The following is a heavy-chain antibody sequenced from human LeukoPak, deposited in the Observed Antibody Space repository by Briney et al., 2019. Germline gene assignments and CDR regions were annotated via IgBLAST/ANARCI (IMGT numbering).Heavy chain of an antibody. CDR1: GGSISSYY. CDR2: IYTSGST. V-gene: IGHV4-4*07. D-gene: IGHD3-9*01. Sequence: SEALSLTCTVSGGSISSYYWSWIRQPAGKGLEWIGRIYTSGSTNYNPSLKSRVTMSVDTSKNQFSLKLSSVTAADTAVYYCARLLTYYDILTGYYAPHYFDYWGQGTLVTVSS. CDR3: ARLLTYYDILTGYYAPHYFDY. J-gene: IGHJ4*02.